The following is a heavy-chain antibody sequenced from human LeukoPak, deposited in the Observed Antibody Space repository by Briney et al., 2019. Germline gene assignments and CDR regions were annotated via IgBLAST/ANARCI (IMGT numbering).Heavy chain of an antibody. Sequence: PSETLSLTCTVSGGSMRGFYWSWIRQPPGKGLEWIGYFYYSRDTNYNPALKSRVTMSVDTSKNQFSLKLSSVTAADTAVYYCARDDSGFDPWGQGTLVTVSS. CDR3: ARDDSGFDP. CDR1: GGSMRGFY. CDR2: FYYSRDT. V-gene: IGHV4-59*12. D-gene: IGHD5-18*01. J-gene: IGHJ5*02.